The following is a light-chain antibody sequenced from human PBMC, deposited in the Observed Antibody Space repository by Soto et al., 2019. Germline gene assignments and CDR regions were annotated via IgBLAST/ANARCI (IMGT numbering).Light chain of an antibody. V-gene: IGLV2-14*01. CDR1: SSDVGGYNY. Sequence: QSVLTQPASVSGSPGQSITISCTGTSSDVGGYNYVSWYQQHPGKAPKLMICDVSDRPSGVSNRFSGSKSGNTASLTISGLQAEDDADYYCSSYTSTSTLVFGGGTKLTVL. CDR3: SSYTSTSTLV. CDR2: DVS. J-gene: IGLJ2*01.